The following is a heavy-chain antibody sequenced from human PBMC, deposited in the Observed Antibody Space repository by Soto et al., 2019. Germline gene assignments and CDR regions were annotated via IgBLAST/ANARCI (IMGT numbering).Heavy chain of an antibody. CDR1: GDSFKDYY. J-gene: IGHJ6*03. D-gene: IGHD5-12*01. CDR3: ARESGGATTTLDYYYFYMDV. V-gene: IGHV1-2*02. CDR2: INPNGGVT. Sequence: VQLVQSGAEVKKPGASVKVSCKTSGDSFKDYYIHWVRQAPGQGLEWMGWINPNGGVTKYAQKFQGRVTVTRDTSIRTVYMELSTLRSDDTAVYYCARESGGATTTLDYYYFYMDVWGKGTTVIVSS.